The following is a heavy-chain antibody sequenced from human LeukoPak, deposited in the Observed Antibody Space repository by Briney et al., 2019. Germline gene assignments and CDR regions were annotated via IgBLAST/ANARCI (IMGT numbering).Heavy chain of an antibody. J-gene: IGHJ5*02. D-gene: IGHD3-3*01. CDR1: GGSISSGSYY. Sequence: SQTLSLTCTVSGGSISSGSYYWSWIRQPAGKGLEWIGRIYTSGSTNYNPSLKSRVTISVDTSKNQFSLKLSSVTAADTAVYYCARGITIFGVVIQNWFDPWGQGTLVTVSS. V-gene: IGHV4-61*02. CDR2: IYTSGST. CDR3: ARGITIFGVVIQNWFDP.